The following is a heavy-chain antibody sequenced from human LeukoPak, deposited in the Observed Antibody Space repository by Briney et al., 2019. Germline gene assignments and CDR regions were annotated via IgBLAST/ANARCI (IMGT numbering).Heavy chain of an antibody. CDR2: ISTTGGGT. Sequence: GGSLRLSCAASGFTFSSYAMTWVRQAPGKGLEWVSAISTTGGGTYYADSVKGRFTISRDNSKTTLYLQMNSLRAEDTAVYSCAKDRGDCSSTSCYLSDWGQGTLVTVSS. J-gene: IGHJ4*02. V-gene: IGHV3-23*01. CDR3: AKDRGDCSSTSCYLSD. D-gene: IGHD2-2*01. CDR1: GFTFSSYA.